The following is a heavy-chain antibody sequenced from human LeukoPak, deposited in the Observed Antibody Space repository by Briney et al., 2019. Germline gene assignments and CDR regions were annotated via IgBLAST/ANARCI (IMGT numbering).Heavy chain of an antibody. CDR3: ARVGDCSSTSCSDY. CDR2: ISAYNGNT. J-gene: IGHJ4*02. Sequence: ASVKVPCKASGYTFTSYGISWVRQAPGQGLEWMGWISAYNGNTNYAQKLQGRVTMTTDTSTSTAYMELRSLRSDDTAVYYCARVGDCSSTSCSDYWGQGTLVTVSS. CDR1: GYTFTSYG. D-gene: IGHD2-2*01. V-gene: IGHV1-18*01.